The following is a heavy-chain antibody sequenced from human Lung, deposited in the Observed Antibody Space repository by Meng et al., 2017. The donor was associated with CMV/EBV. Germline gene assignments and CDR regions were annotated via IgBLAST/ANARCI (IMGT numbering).Heavy chain of an antibody. CDR2: IRYDGSNK. J-gene: IGHJ4*02. Sequence: GESLKISCAASGFTFSSYGMHWVRQAPGKGLEWVAFIRYDGSNKYYADSVKGRFTISRDNSKNTLYLQMNSLRAEDTAVYYCAKDSSHGSVTIYWGQGTLVTVSS. D-gene: IGHD3-10*01. CDR1: GFTFSSYG. V-gene: IGHV3-30*02. CDR3: AKDSSHGSVTIY.